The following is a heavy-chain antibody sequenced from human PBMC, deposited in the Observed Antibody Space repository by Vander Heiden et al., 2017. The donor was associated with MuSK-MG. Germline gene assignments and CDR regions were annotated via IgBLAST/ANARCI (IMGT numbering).Heavy chain of an antibody. J-gene: IGHJ5*02. D-gene: IGHD3-3*01. V-gene: IGHV4-34*01. CDR2: INHSGST. Sequence: QVQLQQWGAGLLKPSETLSLTCAVYGGSFSGYYWSWIRQPPGKGLEWIGEINHSGSTNYNPSLKSRVTISVDTSKNQFSLKLSSVTAADTAVYYCARGRKVFGVVRWFDPWGQGTLVTVSS. CDR1: GGSFSGYY. CDR3: ARGRKVFGVVRWFDP.